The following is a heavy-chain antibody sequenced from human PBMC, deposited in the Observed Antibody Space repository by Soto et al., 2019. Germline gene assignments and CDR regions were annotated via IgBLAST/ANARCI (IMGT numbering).Heavy chain of an antibody. CDR2: FNHIRGT. CDR1: GGSFSDNY. CDR3: VRGRSRYSDKSLSWFDP. V-gene: IGHV4-34*01. J-gene: IGHJ5*02. Sequence: PSETLSLTCVASGGSFSDNYCSWFRRPQGKGLQLLGEFNHIRGTNYNLSLKSRVTMSLDTSKTQFSLRLTSVTAADTGIYYCVRGRSRYSDKSLSWFDPWGQGTQVTVSS. D-gene: IGHD5-12*01.